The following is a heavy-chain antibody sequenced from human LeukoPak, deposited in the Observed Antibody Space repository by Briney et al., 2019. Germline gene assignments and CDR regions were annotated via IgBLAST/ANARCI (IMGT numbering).Heavy chain of an antibody. CDR3: AKDGRVLLWFTPLPYGMDV. V-gene: IGHV3-23*01. J-gene: IGHJ6*02. D-gene: IGHD3-10*01. CDR1: GFTFSSYA. Sequence: PGGSLRLSCAASGFTFSSYAMSWVRQAPGKGLEWVSAISGSGGSTYYADSVKGRFTISRDNSKNTLYLQMNSLRAEDTAVYYCAKDGRVLLWFTPLPYGMDVWGQGTTVTVSS. CDR2: ISGSGGST.